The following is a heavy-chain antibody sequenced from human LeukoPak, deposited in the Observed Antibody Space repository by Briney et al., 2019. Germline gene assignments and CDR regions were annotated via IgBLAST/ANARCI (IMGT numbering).Heavy chain of an antibody. D-gene: IGHD3-10*01. CDR2: ISGSGGST. J-gene: IGHJ4*02. CDR1: GFTFSSYA. Sequence: PGGSLRLSCAASGFTFSSYAMSWVRQAPGKGLEWVSAISGSGGSTYYADSVKGRFTISRDNSKNTLYLQMNSLRAEDTAVYYCAKARGYYYGSGSYDYWGQGTLVTVSS. V-gene: IGHV3-23*01. CDR3: AKARGYYYGSGSYDY.